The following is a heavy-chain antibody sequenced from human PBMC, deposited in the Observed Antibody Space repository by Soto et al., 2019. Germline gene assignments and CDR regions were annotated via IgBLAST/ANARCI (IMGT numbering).Heavy chain of an antibody. Sequence: GGSLRLSCSVAGFTVSDSMSWVRQAPGKGLECVSFIHSDGSTHYTDSVRGRFTISRDNSKNTLYLQMDRLRVDDTPVYFCARDASGPFDYWGQVTRVTVSS. J-gene: IGHJ4*02. D-gene: IGHD6-19*01. CDR1: GFTVSDS. V-gene: IGHV3-53*01. CDR2: IHSDGST. CDR3: ARDASGPFDY.